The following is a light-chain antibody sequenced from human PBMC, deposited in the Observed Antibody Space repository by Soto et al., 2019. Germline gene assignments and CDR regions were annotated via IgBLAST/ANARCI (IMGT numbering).Light chain of an antibody. V-gene: IGKV3-20*01. J-gene: IGKJ5*01. CDR3: QQYAGPPTT. CDR2: GAS. CDR1: QTVSNNY. Sequence: EIVLTQSPVTLSLSPWDRATLSCRASQTVSNNYLAWCQQKPGQAPRVIMYGASRRATGIPDRFSGGGSGTDFTLTISRLEPEDFAVYFCQQYAGPPTTFGQGTRLE.